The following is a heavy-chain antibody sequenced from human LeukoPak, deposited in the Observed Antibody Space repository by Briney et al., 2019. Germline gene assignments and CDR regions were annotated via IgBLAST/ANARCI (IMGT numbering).Heavy chain of an antibody. D-gene: IGHD3-9*01. CDR2: ISHDGTFQ. Sequence: GGSLRLSCAASGFTFGSYSMNWVRQAPGKGLEWVAVISHDGTFQNYADSVKGRFTISRDTSKNTLYLEMNSLRAEDTALFYCARDRDFNFDYWGQGTLVTVSS. CDR1: GFTFGSYS. CDR3: ARDRDFNFDY. V-gene: IGHV3-33*08. J-gene: IGHJ4*02.